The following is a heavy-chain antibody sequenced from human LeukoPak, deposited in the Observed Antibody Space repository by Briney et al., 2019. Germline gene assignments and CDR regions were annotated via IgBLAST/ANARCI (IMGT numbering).Heavy chain of an antibody. V-gene: IGHV4-38-2*01. J-gene: IGHJ4*02. CDR2: IYHSGST. CDR3: ANGGDFYYFDY. CDR1: GCSISSGYY. D-gene: IGHD2/OR15-2a*01. Sequence: PSETLSLTCAVSGCSISSGYYWGWIRQPPGKGLEWIGSIYHSGSTYYNPSLKSRVTISVDTSKNQFSLKLSSVTAADTAVYYCANGGDFYYFDYWGQGTLVTVSS.